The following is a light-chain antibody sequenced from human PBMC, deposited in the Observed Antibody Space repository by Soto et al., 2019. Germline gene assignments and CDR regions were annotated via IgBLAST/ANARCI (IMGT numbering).Light chain of an antibody. J-gene: IGLJ3*02. CDR3: TSYVGSNFWV. CDR1: SSDVGAYKY. Sequence: QSALTQPPSASGSPGQSVTISCTGTSSDVGAYKYVSWYQQYPGKAPKLMIYEVSKRPSGVPDRFSGSKSSNTASLTVSGLQAEDEADYYCTSYVGSNFWVFGGGTKLTVL. V-gene: IGLV2-8*01. CDR2: EVS.